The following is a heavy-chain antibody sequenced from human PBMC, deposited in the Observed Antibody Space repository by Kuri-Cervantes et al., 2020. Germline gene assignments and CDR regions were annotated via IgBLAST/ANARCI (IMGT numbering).Heavy chain of an antibody. CDR3: ARDPTVTTLWDAFDI. J-gene: IGHJ3*02. V-gene: IGHV3-74*01. D-gene: IGHD4-17*01. CDR1: GVTFSSFW. Sequence: LSLTCAASGVTFSSFWMHWVRQAPGKGRVWVSRINSDGSTTNYADSVKSRFTITRDNAKNTMYLQMNSMRAEDTAVYYCARDPTVTTLWDAFDIWGQGTMVTVSS. CDR2: INSDGSTT.